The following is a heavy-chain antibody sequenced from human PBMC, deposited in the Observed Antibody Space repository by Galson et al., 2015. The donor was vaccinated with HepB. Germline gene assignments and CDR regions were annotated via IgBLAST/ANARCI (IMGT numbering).Heavy chain of an antibody. J-gene: IGHJ3*02. D-gene: IGHD3-10*01. CDR2: FDPEDGET. CDR3: ATDGGSSGKDAFDI. CDR1: GYTLTELS. Sequence: SVKVSCKVSGYTLTELSMHWGRQAPGKGLEWMGGFDPEDGETIYAQKFQGRVTMTEDTSTDTAYMELSSLRSEDTAVYYCATDGGSSGKDAFDIRGQGTMVTVSS. V-gene: IGHV1-24*01.